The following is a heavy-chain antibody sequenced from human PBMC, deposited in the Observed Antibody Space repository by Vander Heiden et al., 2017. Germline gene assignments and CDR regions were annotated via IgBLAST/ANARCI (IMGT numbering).Heavy chain of an antibody. CDR1: GFTFSSYA. CDR3: ARDGRDYASDY. D-gene: IGHD2-15*01. J-gene: IGHJ4*02. CDR2: ISYDGSNK. V-gene: IGHV3-30-3*01. Sequence: QVQLVESGGGVVQPGRSLRLPCAASGFTFSSYAMHWVRQAPGKGLEWVAVISYDGSNKYYADSVKGRFTISRDNSKNTLYLQMNSLRAEDTAVYYCARDGRDYASDYWGQGPLVTVSS.